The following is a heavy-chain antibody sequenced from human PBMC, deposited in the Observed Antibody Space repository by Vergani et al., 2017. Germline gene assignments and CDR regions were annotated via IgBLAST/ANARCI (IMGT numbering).Heavy chain of an antibody. Sequence: VHLLESGGGLVQSGGSLRLSCAASGFPFSSCDMHWVRQAPGKGLEWVALIRYDASNKYYADSVKGRFTISRDKSKNTLYLQMNSLRAEGTAVYYCATIGYIRWGYYFDYWGQGMLVTVSS. D-gene: IGHD3-16*01. CDR2: IRYDASNK. V-gene: IGHV3-30*02. CDR3: ATIGYIRWGYYFDY. J-gene: IGHJ4*02. CDR1: GFPFSSCD.